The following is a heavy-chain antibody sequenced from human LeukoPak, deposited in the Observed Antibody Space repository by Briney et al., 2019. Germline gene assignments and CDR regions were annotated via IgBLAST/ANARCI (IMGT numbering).Heavy chain of an antibody. D-gene: IGHD6-13*01. CDR1: GYTFTSYG. J-gene: IGHJ6*02. V-gene: IGHV1-18*01. CDR2: ISAYNGNT. Sequence: ASVKVSCKASGYTFTSYGISWVRQAPGQGLEWMGWISAYNGNTNYAQKLKGRVTMTTDTSTSTACMELRSLRSDDTAVYYCARDAFAAALDVWGQGPTVTLSS. CDR3: ARDAFAAALDV.